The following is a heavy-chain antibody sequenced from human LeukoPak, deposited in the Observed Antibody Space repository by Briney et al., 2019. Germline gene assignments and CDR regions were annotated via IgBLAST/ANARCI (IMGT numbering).Heavy chain of an antibody. Sequence: SETLSLTCSVSGDSISTSSYYWGWIRQPPGKGLEWIGTIYYSGSTYYNPSLTSRVTMSVDTSKNQFSLNLRSVTAADTGVYYCARAPGYQHSGTGLYYYYYYYMDVWGQGTMVTVSS. D-gene: IGHD6-13*01. J-gene: IGHJ6*03. CDR2: IYYSGST. CDR3: ARAPGYQHSGTGLYYYYYYYMDV. V-gene: IGHV4-39*07. CDR1: GDSISTSSYY.